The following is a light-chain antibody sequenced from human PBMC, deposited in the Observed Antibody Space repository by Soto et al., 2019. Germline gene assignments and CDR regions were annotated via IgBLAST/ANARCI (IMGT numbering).Light chain of an antibody. J-gene: IGKJ4*01. CDR3: QQRSNWPLT. Sequence: ETVLTQSPATLSLSPGERATLSCRASQSVSSYLAWYQQKPGQAPRLLIYDASNRATGIPARFSGSGSGTDFTLTISSLEPADFEVYSCQQRSNWPLTFGGGTKVDIK. CDR1: QSVSSY. CDR2: DAS. V-gene: IGKV3-11*01.